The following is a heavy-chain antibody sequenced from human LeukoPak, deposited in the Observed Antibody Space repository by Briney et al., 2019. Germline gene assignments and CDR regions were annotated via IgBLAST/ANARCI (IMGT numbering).Heavy chain of an antibody. CDR1: GGSISSSSYY. Sequence: PSETLSLTCTVSGGSISSSSYYWGWIRQPPGKGLEWIGRIYTSGSTNYNPSLKSRVTMSVDTSKNQFSLKLSSVTAADTAVYYCAREVGATDFDYWGQGTLVTVSS. V-gene: IGHV4-39*07. CDR3: AREVGATDFDY. J-gene: IGHJ4*02. D-gene: IGHD1-26*01. CDR2: IYTSGST.